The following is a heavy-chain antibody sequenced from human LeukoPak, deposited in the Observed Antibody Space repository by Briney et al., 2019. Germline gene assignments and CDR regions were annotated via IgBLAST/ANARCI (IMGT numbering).Heavy chain of an antibody. CDR2: VRFDGSNR. J-gene: IGHJ4*02. CDR1: GFTFSSCG. Sequence: GRSLRLSCAASGFTFSSCGMHWVRQAPGKGLEWVAFVRFDGSNRYYAESVKGRFSISRDNSKNTLYLQMNSLRVEDTAVYYCAKVHYYDSSGYSHNPDYWGQGTLVTVSS. D-gene: IGHD3-22*01. CDR3: AKVHYYDSSGYSHNPDY. V-gene: IGHV3-30*02.